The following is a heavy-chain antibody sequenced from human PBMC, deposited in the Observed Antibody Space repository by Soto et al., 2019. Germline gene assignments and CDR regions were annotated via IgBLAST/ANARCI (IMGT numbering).Heavy chain of an antibody. V-gene: IGHV1-69*01. J-gene: IGHJ4*02. Sequence: QVQLVQSGAEVKKPGSSVKVSCKASGGTFSSYAISWVRQAPGQGLEWMGGIIPIFCTANYAQKFQGRVTITADEYTSTGYMELSSLRSEDTAVYYCARDLGVDTATGTGHWGQGTLVTVSS. D-gene: IGHD5-18*01. CDR2: IIPIFCTA. CDR3: ARDLGVDTATGTGH. CDR1: GGTFSSYA.